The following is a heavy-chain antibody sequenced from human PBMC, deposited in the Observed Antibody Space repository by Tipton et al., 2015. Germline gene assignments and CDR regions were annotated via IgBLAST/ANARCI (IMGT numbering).Heavy chain of an antibody. CDR3: ARATAPRGSASPNWLDR. CDR2: IYAGGNT. D-gene: IGHD6-19*01. CDR1: GFSVSSNY. Sequence: SLRLSCAASGFSVSSNYMAWVRQAPGKGLEWVSIIYAGGNTHFADSVRGRFTISRDNSKNTVYLQMSSLRAEDTALYYCARATAPRGSASPNWLDRWGQGTLVTVSS. J-gene: IGHJ5*02. V-gene: IGHV3-53*01.